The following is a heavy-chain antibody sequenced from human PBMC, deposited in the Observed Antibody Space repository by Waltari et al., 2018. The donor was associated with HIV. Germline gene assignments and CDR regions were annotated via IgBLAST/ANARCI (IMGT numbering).Heavy chain of an antibody. D-gene: IGHD3-22*01. V-gene: IGHV2-70*01. CDR2: IDWDDDK. Sequence: QVTLRESGPALVKPTQTLTLTCTFSGFSLSTSGMCMSWIRQPPGKALEWLALIDWDDDKYYSTSLKTRLTISKDTSKNQVVLTMTNMDPVDTATYYCARFYYYDSSGYRYDYWGQGTLVTVSS. CDR1: GFSLSTSGMC. J-gene: IGHJ4*02. CDR3: ARFYYYDSSGYRYDY.